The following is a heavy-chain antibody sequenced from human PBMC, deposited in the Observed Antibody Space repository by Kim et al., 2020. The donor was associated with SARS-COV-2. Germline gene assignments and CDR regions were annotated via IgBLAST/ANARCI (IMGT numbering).Heavy chain of an antibody. CDR3: ARERRGDSSGFRYFDY. Sequence: SETLSLTCTVSGGSISSYYWSWIRQPPGKGLEWIGYIYYSGSTNYNPSLKSRVTISVDTSKNQFSLKLSSVTAADTAVYYCARERRGDSSGFRYFDYWGQGTLVTVSS. D-gene: IGHD3-22*01. CDR2: IYYSGST. J-gene: IGHJ4*02. CDR1: GGSISSYY. V-gene: IGHV4-59*01.